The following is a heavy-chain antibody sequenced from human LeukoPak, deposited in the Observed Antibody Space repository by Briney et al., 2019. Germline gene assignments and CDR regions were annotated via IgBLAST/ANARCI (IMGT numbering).Heavy chain of an antibody. CDR3: AGRIVDTANLFDY. J-gene: IGHJ4*02. CDR2: IIPFRNII. CDR1: GGSNYV. V-gene: IGHV1-69*04. Sequence: SVKVSCKASGGSNYVISWVRQAPGQGLEWMGRIIPFRNIIDYAQNFQDRVTITADKSTSTAYMELSSLRSEDTAVYYCAGRIVDTANLFDYWGQGSLVTVSS. D-gene: IGHD5-18*01.